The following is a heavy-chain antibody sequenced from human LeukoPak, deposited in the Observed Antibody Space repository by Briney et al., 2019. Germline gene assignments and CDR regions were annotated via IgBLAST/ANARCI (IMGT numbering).Heavy chain of an antibody. V-gene: IGHV3-30-3*01. CDR1: GFTFSSYA. CDR3: ARRVGATYYFDW. Sequence: GGSLRLSCAASGFTFSSYALHWVRQAPGKGLEWVAGTSYDGTNKYYADSVRGRFTISRDNAKNSLYLQMNSLRAEDMAVYYCARRVGATYYFDWWGQGILVTVSS. J-gene: IGHJ4*02. CDR2: TSYDGTNK. D-gene: IGHD1-26*01.